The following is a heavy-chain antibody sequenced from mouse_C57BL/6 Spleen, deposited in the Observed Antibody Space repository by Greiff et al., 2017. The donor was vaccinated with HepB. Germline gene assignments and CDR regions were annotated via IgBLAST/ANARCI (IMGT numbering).Heavy chain of an antibody. CDR1: GFTFTDYY. Sequence: EVKLMESGGGLVQPGGSLSLSCAASGFTFTDYYMSWVRQPPGKALEWLGFIRNKANGYTTEYSASVKGRFTISRDNSQSILYLQMNALRAEDSATYYCASLYDYDWYFDVWGTGTTVTVSS. D-gene: IGHD2-4*01. CDR2: IRNKANGYTT. V-gene: IGHV7-3*01. J-gene: IGHJ1*03. CDR3: ASLYDYDWYFDV.